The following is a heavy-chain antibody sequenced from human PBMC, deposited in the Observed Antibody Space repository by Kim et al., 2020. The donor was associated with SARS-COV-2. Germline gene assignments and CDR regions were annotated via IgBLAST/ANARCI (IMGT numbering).Heavy chain of an antibody. CDR1: GDTFNNYA. D-gene: IGHD6-19*01. Sequence: SVKVSCKASGDTFNNYAISWVRQAPGQGLECMGRIIPISGTTFYAQKFQGRVTITADDSSRTAYMELSSLRSEDTAVYYCALGAYSSGWYYAMDVWGQGTTVTVSS. J-gene: IGHJ6*02. CDR3: ALGAYSSGWYYAMDV. V-gene: IGHV1-69*13. CDR2: IIPISGTT.